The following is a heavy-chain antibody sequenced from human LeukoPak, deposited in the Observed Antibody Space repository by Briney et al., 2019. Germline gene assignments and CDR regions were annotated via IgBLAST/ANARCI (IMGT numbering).Heavy chain of an antibody. CDR3: ARSPSPGGSSSDDY. CDR1: GGSVSSGSYY. D-gene: IGHD6-6*01. Sequence: SETLSLTCTVSGGSVSSGSYYWSWIRQPPGKGLEWIGYIYYSGSTNYNPSLKSRVTISVDTSKNQFSLKLSSVTAADTAVYYCARSPSPGGSSSDDYWGQGTLVTVSS. CDR2: IYYSGST. V-gene: IGHV4-61*01. J-gene: IGHJ4*02.